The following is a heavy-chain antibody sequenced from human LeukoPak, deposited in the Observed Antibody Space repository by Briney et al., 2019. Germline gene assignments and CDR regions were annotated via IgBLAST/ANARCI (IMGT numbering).Heavy chain of an antibody. J-gene: IGHJ4*02. CDR2: ISGSGGST. CDR1: GFAFSSYG. CDR3: AKQLIIVGATLFDH. D-gene: IGHD1-26*01. Sequence: PGGSLRLSCAASGFAFSSYGMHWVRQAPGKGLEWVSAISGSGGSTYYADSVKGRFTISRDNSKNTLYLQMNSLRAEDTAVYYCAKQLIIVGATLFDHWGQGTLVTVSS. V-gene: IGHV3-23*01.